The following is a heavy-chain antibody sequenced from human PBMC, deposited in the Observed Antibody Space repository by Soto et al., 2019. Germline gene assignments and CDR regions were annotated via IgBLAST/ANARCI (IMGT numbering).Heavy chain of an antibody. CDR2: IYHSGST. J-gene: IGHJ4*02. CDR3: ARLRRRIFGVVPQPYFDY. V-gene: IGHV4-4*02. D-gene: IGHD3-3*01. Sequence: QVQLQESGPGLVKPSGTLSLTCAVSSGSISRSNWWSWVRQPPGKGLEWIGEIYHSGSTNYNPSLKSRVTISVDKSKNQFSLKLSSVTAADTAVYYCARLRRRIFGVVPQPYFDYWGQGTLVTVSS. CDR1: SGSISRSNW.